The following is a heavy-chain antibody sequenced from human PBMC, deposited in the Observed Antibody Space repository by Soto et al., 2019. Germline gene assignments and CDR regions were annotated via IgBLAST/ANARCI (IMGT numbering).Heavy chain of an antibody. J-gene: IGHJ6*02. D-gene: IGHD5-12*01. CDR2: INSDGSST. V-gene: IGHV3-74*01. CDR1: GFTFSSYW. Sequence: EVQLVESGGGLVQPGGSLRLSCAASGFTFSSYWMHWVRQAPGKGLVWVSRINSDGSSTSYADSVKGRFTISRDNAKKTLYLQMNSLRAEDTAVYYCARDVGYSGYGGYGMDVWGQGTTVTVSS. CDR3: ARDVGYSGYGGYGMDV.